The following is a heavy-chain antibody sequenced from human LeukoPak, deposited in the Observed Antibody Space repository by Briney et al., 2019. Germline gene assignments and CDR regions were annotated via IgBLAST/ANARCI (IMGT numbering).Heavy chain of an antibody. J-gene: IGHJ5*02. Sequence: SGGSLRLSCAASGFTFSSYWMSWVRQAPGTGLEWVANIKQDGSEEYYVDSVRGRLTISRDNAKNTVYLEMNSLSVEDTATYYCIRDFRSADLWGQGTLVTVTS. CDR1: GFTFSSYW. V-gene: IGHV3-7*01. CDR3: IRDFRSADL. CDR2: IKQDGSEE.